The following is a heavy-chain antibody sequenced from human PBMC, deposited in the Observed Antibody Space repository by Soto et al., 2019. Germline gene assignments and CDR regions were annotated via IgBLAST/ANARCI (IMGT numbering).Heavy chain of an antibody. CDR1: GFTFSSYG. J-gene: IGHJ4*02. CDR2: ISYDGSNK. Sequence: QVQLVESGGGVVQPGRSLRLSCAASGFTFSSYGRHWVRQAPGKGLEWVAVISYDGSNKYYADSVKRRFTISRDNSKNTLYLQMNSLRAEDTAVYYCAKAPLYSYGYGDPWYFDYWGQGTLVTVSS. CDR3: AKAPLYSYGYGDPWYFDY. D-gene: IGHD5-18*01. V-gene: IGHV3-30*18.